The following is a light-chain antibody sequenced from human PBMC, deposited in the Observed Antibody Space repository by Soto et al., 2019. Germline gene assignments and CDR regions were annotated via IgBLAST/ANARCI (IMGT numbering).Light chain of an antibody. CDR2: LGS. Sequence: IVMTQSPLSLPVTPGEPASISCRSSQSLLHRNGYNYLDWYLEKPGQSPQLLIYLGSNRASGVPDRFSGSGSGTDFTLKISRVEAEDVGVYYCMQALQTPWTFGQGTKVQI. CDR1: QSLLHRNGYNY. V-gene: IGKV2-28*01. J-gene: IGKJ1*01. CDR3: MQALQTPWT.